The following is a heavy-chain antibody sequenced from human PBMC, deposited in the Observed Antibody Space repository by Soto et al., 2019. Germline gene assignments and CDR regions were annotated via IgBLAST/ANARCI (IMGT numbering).Heavy chain of an antibody. CDR2: ISSDGSNK. D-gene: IGHD3-9*01. Sequence: QVQLVESGGGVVQPGRSLRLSCAASGFTFSSYGIHWVRQAPGKGLELVAVISSDGSNKYYADSVKGRFTISRDNSKNTLYLQMNSLRAEDPAVYYCAKDNYDTLTGYYGPDYWGQGPLVTVSS. CDR1: GFTFSSYG. J-gene: IGHJ4*02. V-gene: IGHV3-30*18. CDR3: AKDNYDTLTGYYGPDY.